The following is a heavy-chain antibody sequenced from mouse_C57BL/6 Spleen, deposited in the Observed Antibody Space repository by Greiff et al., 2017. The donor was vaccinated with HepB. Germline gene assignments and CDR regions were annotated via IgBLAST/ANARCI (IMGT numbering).Heavy chain of an antibody. CDR3: ARRRDDSLYFDY. J-gene: IGHJ2*01. D-gene: IGHD2-4*01. Sequence: VQLQQSGAELARPGASVKMSCKASGYTFTSYTMHWVKQRPGQGLEWIGYINPSSGYTKYNQKFKDKATLTADKSSSTAYMQLSSLTSEDSAVYYCARRRDDSLYFDYWGQGTTLTVSS. V-gene: IGHV1-4*01. CDR2: INPSSGYT. CDR1: GYTFTSYT.